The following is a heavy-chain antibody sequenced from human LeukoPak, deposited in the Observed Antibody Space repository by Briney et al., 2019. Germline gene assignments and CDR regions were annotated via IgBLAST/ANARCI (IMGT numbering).Heavy chain of an antibody. J-gene: IGHJ6*02. V-gene: IGHV3-30-3*01. CDR1: GFTFSSYA. CDR2: ISYDGSNK. Sequence: AGGSLRLSCAASGFTFSSYAMHWVRQAPGKGLEWVAVISYDGSNKYYADSVKGRFTISRDNSKNTLYLQMNSLRAEDTAVYYCARAKTYYDYVWGDYGMDVWGQGTTVTVSS. CDR3: ARAKTYYDYVWGDYGMDV. D-gene: IGHD3-16*01.